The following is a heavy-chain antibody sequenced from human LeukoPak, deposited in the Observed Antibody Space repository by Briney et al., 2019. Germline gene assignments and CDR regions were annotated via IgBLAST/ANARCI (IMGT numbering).Heavy chain of an antibody. D-gene: IGHD6-13*01. CDR3: ARNIAAAAPYYYYYYMDV. CDR2: INTDGSST. Sequence: PGGSLRLSCAASGFTFSSYWMHWVRQAPGKGLVWVSRINTDGSSTSYADSVKGRFTISRDNAKNTLYLQMNSLRAEDTAVYYCARNIAAAAPYYYYYYMDVWGKGTTVTVSS. V-gene: IGHV3-74*01. CDR1: GFTFSSYW. J-gene: IGHJ6*03.